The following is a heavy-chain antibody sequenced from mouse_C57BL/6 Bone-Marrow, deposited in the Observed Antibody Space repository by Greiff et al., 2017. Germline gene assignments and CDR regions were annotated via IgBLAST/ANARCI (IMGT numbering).Heavy chain of an antibody. D-gene: IGHD1-1*01. CDR1: GYTFTSYW. Sequence: QVQLQQPGAELVMPGASVKLSCKASGYTFTSYWMHWVKQRPGQGLEWIGELDPSDSYTNYNQKFKGKSTLTVDTSSSTAYMQLSSLTSEDSAVYYCARGDYSYGSSPYAMDYWGQGTSVTVSS. CDR2: LDPSDSYT. V-gene: IGHV1-69*01. CDR3: ARGDYSYGSSPYAMDY. J-gene: IGHJ4*01.